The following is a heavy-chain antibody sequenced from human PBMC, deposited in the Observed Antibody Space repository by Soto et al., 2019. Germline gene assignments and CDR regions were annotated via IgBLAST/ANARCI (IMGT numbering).Heavy chain of an antibody. Sequence: QVQLVQSGAEVKKPGSSVKVSCTASGGTFSSHTITWVRQAPGQGLEWMGGITPMFGTPNYAQKFRGRVTITADESSSTAYMKLSSLRSEDTAMYFCARDGTLYDSRSYYYLYWGQGTLVTVSS. CDR2: ITPMFGTP. J-gene: IGHJ4*02. CDR3: ARDGTLYDSRSYYYLY. V-gene: IGHV1-69*01. D-gene: IGHD3-22*01. CDR1: GGTFSSHT.